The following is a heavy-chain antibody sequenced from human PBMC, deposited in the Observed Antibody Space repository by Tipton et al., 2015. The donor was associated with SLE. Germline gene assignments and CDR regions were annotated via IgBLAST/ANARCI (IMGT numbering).Heavy chain of an antibody. V-gene: IGHV4-34*01. CDR3: ARGRYCSSTSCSYYFDY. CDR2: INHSGST. D-gene: IGHD2-2*01. CDR1: GGSFSGYY. Sequence: LRLSCAVYGGSFSGYYWGWIRQPPGKGLEWIGEINHSGSTNYNPSLKSRITISIDTSKNQFPLKVSSVTAADTAVYYCARGRYCSSTSCSYYFDYWGQGTLVTVSS. J-gene: IGHJ4*02.